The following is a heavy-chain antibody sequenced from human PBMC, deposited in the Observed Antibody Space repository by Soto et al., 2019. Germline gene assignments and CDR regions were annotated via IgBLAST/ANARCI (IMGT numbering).Heavy chain of an antibody. CDR3: ARIGFDGH. V-gene: IGHV1-18*01. CDR1: GYTFTSYG. D-gene: IGHD3-9*01. CDR2: ISVYNDNT. J-gene: IGHJ1*01. Sequence: QVQLVQSGREIKKPGASVKVSCKAFGYTFTSYGIGWVRQAPGQGLEWMGWISVYNDNTNYAQKFQGRVTMTTETSSRTAYMELRSLKSDDTAVYYCARIGFDGHWGQGTLVTVSS.